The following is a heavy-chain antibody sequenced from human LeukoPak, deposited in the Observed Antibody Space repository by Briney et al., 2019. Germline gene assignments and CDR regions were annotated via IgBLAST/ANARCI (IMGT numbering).Heavy chain of an antibody. CDR1: GFTFSSFA. CDR3: TKDLNGDYVGAFDP. D-gene: IGHD4-17*01. Sequence: GGSLRLSCAASGFTFSSFAMTWVRQAPGKGLEWVSSITGSHGPTYNTDSVKGRFTISRDNSQNTLYLQMNSLRAEDTAVYYCTKDLNGDYVGAFDPWGQGTLVTVSS. V-gene: IGHV3-23*01. CDR2: ITGSHGPT. J-gene: IGHJ5*02.